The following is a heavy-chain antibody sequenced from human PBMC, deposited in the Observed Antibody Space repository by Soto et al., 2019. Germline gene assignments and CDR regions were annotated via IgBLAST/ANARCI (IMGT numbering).Heavy chain of an antibody. J-gene: IGHJ4*02. D-gene: IGHD4-17*01. Sequence: QVQLVQSGAEVKKPGASVKVSCKASGYTFTSYGISWVRQAPGQGLEWMGWISAYNGNTNYAQKLQGRVTMTTDTPXXTAYMELRSLRSDDTAVYYCARDSSPYGDYVGFDYWGQGTLVTVSS. CDR2: ISAYNGNT. CDR3: ARDSSPYGDYVGFDY. V-gene: IGHV1-18*01. CDR1: GYTFTSYG.